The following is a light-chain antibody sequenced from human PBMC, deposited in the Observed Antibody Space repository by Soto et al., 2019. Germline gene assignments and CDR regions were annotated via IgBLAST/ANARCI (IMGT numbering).Light chain of an antibody. V-gene: IGLV2-14*01. Sequence: QSVLTQPASVSGSPGQSITISCTGTSSDVGGYNYVSWYQQHPDKAPKLMIYGVYNRPSGVSNRFSGSKSGNTASLTISGLQAEDEADYYCSSFTNNNTPHVVFGGGTKLTVL. J-gene: IGLJ2*01. CDR2: GVY. CDR3: SSFTNNNTPHVV. CDR1: SSDVGGYNY.